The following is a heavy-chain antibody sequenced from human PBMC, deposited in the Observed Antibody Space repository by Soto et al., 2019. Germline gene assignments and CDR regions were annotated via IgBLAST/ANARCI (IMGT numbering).Heavy chain of an antibody. J-gene: IGHJ6*03. CDR3: AKDRGGWGYYMDV. V-gene: IGHV3-9*01. CDR2: IRWNSGRI. Sequence: EVQLVESGGGLVQPGRSLRLSCAASGFTFDDYAMHWVRQAPGKGLEWVSGIRWNSGRIDYADSVKGRFTISRDNAKNSLYLQMNSLRAEDTAFYYWAKDRGGWGYYMDVWGKGTTVTVSS. CDR1: GFTFDDYA. D-gene: IGHD3-10*01.